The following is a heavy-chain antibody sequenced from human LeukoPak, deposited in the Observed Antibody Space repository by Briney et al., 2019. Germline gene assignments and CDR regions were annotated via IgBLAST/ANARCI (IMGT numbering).Heavy chain of an antibody. CDR3: ARGHYGMDV. J-gene: IGHJ6*02. CDR1: GFTFSDFY. Sequence: PGGSLRLSCAASGFTFSDFYMTWIRQAPGKGLEWVSYISRSSTSTNYADSVKGRFTISRDNAKNSLYLQMNSLRAEDTAVYYCARGHYGMDVWGQGTTVTVSS. CDR2: ISRSSTST. V-gene: IGHV3-11*03.